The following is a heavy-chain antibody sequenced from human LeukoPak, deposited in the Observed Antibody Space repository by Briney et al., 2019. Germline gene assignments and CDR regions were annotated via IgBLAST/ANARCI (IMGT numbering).Heavy chain of an antibody. CDR2: IYSGGNI. J-gene: IGHJ4*02. Sequence: GGSLRLSCAASGFTFSSYAMSWVRQAPGKGLEWVSMIYSGGNIYYTDSVKGRFTISRDNSKNTLDLQMNSLRVEDTAVYYCARRGHGYGSPFDYWGQGTLVTVSS. CDR1: GFTFSSYA. V-gene: IGHV3-66*04. D-gene: IGHD5-18*01. CDR3: ARRGHGYGSPFDY.